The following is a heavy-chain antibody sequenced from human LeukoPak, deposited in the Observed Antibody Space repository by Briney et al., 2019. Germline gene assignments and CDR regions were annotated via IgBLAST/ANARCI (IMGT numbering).Heavy chain of an antibody. CDR1: GFTVSSNY. D-gene: IGHD5-12*01. CDR2: IYSGGST. V-gene: IGHV3-66*01. CDR3: AREGYSGYDYYFDY. Sequence: GGSLRLSCAASGFTVSSNYMSWVRQAPGKGLEWVSVIYSGGSTYYADSVKGRFTISRDNSKNTLYLQMNSLRAEDTAVYYCAREGYSGYDYYFDYWGRGTLVTVSS. J-gene: IGHJ4*02.